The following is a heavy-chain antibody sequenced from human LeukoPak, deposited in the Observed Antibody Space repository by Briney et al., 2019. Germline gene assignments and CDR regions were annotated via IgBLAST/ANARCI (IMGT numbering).Heavy chain of an antibody. CDR2: ISYDGSNK. CDR1: GFTFSSYG. CDR3: TRGSYGDYEY. Sequence: QPGGSLRLSCAASGFTFSSYGMHWVRQAPGKGLEWVAVISYDGSNKYYADSVKGRFTISRDNAQNSLYLQMNSLRAEDTAVYYCTRGSYGDYEYWGQGTLVTVSS. V-gene: IGHV3-30*12. D-gene: IGHD4-17*01. J-gene: IGHJ4*02.